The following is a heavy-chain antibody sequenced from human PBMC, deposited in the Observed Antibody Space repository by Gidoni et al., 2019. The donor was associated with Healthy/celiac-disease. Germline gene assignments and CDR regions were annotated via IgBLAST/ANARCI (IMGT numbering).Heavy chain of an antibody. Sequence: EVQLVESGGGLVQPAGSLRVSCAASGFTFSIYFMHWVRQAPGKGLVWVSRINSDGSSTTYADSVKGRFTISRDNAKNTLYLQMNSLRAEDTAVYYCARDLRGIVGNHFDNWGQGTLVSVSS. V-gene: IGHV3-74*01. CDR3: ARDLRGIVGNHFDN. CDR1: GFTFSIYF. J-gene: IGHJ4*02. CDR2: INSDGSST. D-gene: IGHD1-26*01.